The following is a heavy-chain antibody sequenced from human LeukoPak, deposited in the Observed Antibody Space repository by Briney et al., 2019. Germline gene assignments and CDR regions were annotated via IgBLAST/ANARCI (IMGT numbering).Heavy chain of an antibody. D-gene: IGHD1-26*01. J-gene: IGHJ6*02. CDR1: GGSISSYY. V-gene: IGHV4-59*01. Sequence: SETLSLTCTISGGSISSYYWSWIRQPPGKGLEWIGYIYYSGSTNYNPSLKSRVTISVDTSKNQFSLKLSSVTAADTAVYYCARGGTVRNGMDVWAQGTTVTVSS. CDR3: ARGGTVRNGMDV. CDR2: IYYSGST.